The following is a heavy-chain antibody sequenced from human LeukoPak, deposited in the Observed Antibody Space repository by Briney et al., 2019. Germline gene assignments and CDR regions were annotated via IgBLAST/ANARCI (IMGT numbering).Heavy chain of an antibody. CDR3: AREVGISDAFDI. CDR1: GFTFSSYS. V-gene: IGHV3-21*01. CDR2: ISSSSSYI. Sequence: GGSLRLSCAASGFTFSSYSMNWVRQAPGKGLEWVSSISSSSSYIYYADSVKGRFTISRDNAKNSLYLQMNSLRAEDTAVYYCAREVGISDAFDIWGQGTMVTVSS. J-gene: IGHJ3*02. D-gene: IGHD3-10*01.